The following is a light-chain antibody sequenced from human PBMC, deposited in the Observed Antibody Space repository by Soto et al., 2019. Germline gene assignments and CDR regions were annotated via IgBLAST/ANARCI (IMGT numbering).Light chain of an antibody. Sequence: DIRMTQSPSSLSASVVDRVTMTCRASQNIIFYLNLYQQKPGEAPKLLIYAASNLQSGVPSRFSGSGSGTDFTLTISSLQPEDFATYYCQQLNSYPHTFGQGTRLEIK. CDR2: AAS. CDR1: QNIIFY. CDR3: QQLNSYPHT. J-gene: IGKJ5*01. V-gene: IGKV1-39*01.